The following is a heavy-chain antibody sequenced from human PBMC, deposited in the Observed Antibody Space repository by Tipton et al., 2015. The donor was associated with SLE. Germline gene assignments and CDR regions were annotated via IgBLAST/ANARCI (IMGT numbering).Heavy chain of an antibody. Sequence: TLSLTCAAYGGPFTGYYWGWVRQPPGKGLEWVGDSSHSGITNYNPSLKSRVTISVDTSKNQFSLKLDSVTAADTGVYYCARDPNGGYGSFDYWGLGALVTVSS. V-gene: IGHV4-34*01. CDR1: GGPFTGYY. CDR3: ARDPNGGYGSFDY. D-gene: IGHD7-27*01. CDR2: SSHSGIT. J-gene: IGHJ4*02.